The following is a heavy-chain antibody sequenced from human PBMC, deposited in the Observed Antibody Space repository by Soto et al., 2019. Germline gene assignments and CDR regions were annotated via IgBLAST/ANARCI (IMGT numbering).Heavy chain of an antibody. D-gene: IGHD5-12*01. J-gene: IGHJ4*02. Sequence: QVQLVQSGAEVKEPGSSVKVSCKASADTLSNYALSWVRQAPGQGLEWMGGIIPIFGRADYAQKFQGRVTITADKATSTAYMDLRSLRSYDTAVYYWAVLVTTTPAAYWGQGTLVTVSS. V-gene: IGHV1-69*06. CDR2: IIPIFGRA. CDR3: AVLVTTTPAAY. CDR1: ADTLSNYA.